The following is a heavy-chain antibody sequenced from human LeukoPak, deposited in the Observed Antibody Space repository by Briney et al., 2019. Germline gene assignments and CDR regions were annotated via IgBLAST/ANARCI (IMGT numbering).Heavy chain of an antibody. CDR1: GGSISSSSYY. J-gene: IGHJ6*03. V-gene: IGHV4-39*07. D-gene: IGHD2-2*01. CDR3: ARGRRYCSSTSCRAYYYYYYYMDV. CDR2: INHSGST. Sequence: SETLSLTCTVSGGSISSSSYYWGWIRQPPGKGLEWIGEINHSGSTNYNPSLKSRVTISVDTSKNQFSLKLSSVTAADTAVYYCARGRRYCSSTSCRAYYYYYYYMDVWGKGTTVTISS.